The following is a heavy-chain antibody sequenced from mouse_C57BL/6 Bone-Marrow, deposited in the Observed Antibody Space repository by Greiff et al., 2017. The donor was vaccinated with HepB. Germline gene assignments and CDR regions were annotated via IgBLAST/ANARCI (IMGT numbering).Heavy chain of an antibody. CDR2: IRNKANGYTT. D-gene: IGHD1-3*01. CDR1: GFTFTDYY. CDR3: ARYSKGWFAY. Sequence: EVQLQESGGGLVQPGGSLSLSCAASGFTFTDYYMSWVRQPPGKALEWLGFIRNKANGYTTEYSASVKGRFTISRDNSQSILYLQMNALRAEDSATYYCARYSKGWFAYWGQGTLVTVSA. V-gene: IGHV7-3*01. J-gene: IGHJ3*01.